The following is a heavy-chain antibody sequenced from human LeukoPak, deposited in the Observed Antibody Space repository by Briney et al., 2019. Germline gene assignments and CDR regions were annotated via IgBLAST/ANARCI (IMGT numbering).Heavy chain of an antibody. CDR1: GFTFSSYS. CDR3: ARHTSYYFDY. Sequence: PGASLRLSCTASGFTFSSYSMNWVRQALGKGLEWLSSISSSSSYIYYADSVKGRFTISRDNAKNPLYLQMNSLRAEDTAVYYCARHTSYYFDYWGQGTLVTVSS. CDR2: ISSSSSYI. V-gene: IGHV3-21*01. D-gene: IGHD3-16*02. J-gene: IGHJ4*02.